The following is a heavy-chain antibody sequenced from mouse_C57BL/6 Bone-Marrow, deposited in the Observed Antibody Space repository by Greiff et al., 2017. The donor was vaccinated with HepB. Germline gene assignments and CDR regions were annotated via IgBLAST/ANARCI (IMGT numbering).Heavy chain of an antibody. D-gene: IGHD2-3*01. CDR3: ARRGDYDGYLTGFAY. J-gene: IGHJ3*01. Sequence: QVQLQQSGAELVKPGASVKMSCKASGYTFTTYPIEWMKQNHGKSLEWIGNFHPYNDDAKYNEKFKGKATLTVEKSSSTVYLELSRLTSDDSAVYYCARRGDYDGYLTGFAYWGQGTLVTVSA. CDR1: GYTFTTYP. V-gene: IGHV1-47*01. CDR2: FHPYNDDA.